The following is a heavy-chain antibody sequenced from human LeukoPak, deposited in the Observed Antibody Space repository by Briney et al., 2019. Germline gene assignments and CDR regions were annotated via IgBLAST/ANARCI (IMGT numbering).Heavy chain of an antibody. CDR2: IYYSGST. J-gene: IGHJ6*03. CDR3: ARDSSGWYDTYYYYMDV. Sequence: SETLSLTCTVSGDSISSSNYYWGWIRQSPGKGLEWIGSIYYSGSTYYKPSLKSRVIISVDTSENQFSLKLSSVTAADTAVYYCARDSSGWYDTYYYYMDVWGKGTTVTISS. CDR1: GDSISSSNYY. D-gene: IGHD6-19*01. V-gene: IGHV4-39*02.